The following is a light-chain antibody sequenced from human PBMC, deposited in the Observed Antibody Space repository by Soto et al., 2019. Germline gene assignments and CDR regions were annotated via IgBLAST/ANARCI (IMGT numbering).Light chain of an antibody. CDR3: QQYGSSGT. CDR1: QSVRNNN. Sequence: DIVLTQSPGPLSLSPGERATLSCRSSQSVRNNNLAWYQQQPGHAPRLLIYGASNRATGIPDRFSGSGSGTDFTLTISRLEPEDFAVYYCQQYGSSGTFGQGTKVDI. CDR2: GAS. J-gene: IGKJ1*01. V-gene: IGKV3-20*01.